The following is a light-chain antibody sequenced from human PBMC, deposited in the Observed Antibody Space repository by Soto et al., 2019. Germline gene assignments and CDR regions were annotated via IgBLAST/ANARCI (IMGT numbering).Light chain of an antibody. Sequence: QSVLTQPPSASGTPGQRVTISCSGSSSNIGTNTVNWFQQLPGTPPKLLIYGNNQRPSGVPDRFSGSKSATSASLAISGLQSEDEADYYCAAWDDSLNARVFGGGTKVTVL. J-gene: IGLJ3*02. CDR2: GNN. CDR1: SSNIGTNT. CDR3: AAWDDSLNARV. V-gene: IGLV1-44*01.